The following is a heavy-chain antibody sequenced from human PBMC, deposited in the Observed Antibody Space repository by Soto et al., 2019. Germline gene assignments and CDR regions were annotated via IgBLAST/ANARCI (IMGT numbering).Heavy chain of an antibody. Sequence: QLLEAGGGLVQPGGSLRLSCEASGFSFSSYALSWVRQAPGKGLEWVSTFSAGGRAYYADSVKGRFTIAKDTSKNTLRLLASSLRAEDTAIYYCAKESMPQHYGDTLFDYWGQGTRVPVSS. CDR3: AKESMPQHYGDTLFDY. CDR1: GFSFSSYA. J-gene: IGHJ4*02. CDR2: FSAGGRA. D-gene: IGHD4-17*01. V-gene: IGHV3-23*01.